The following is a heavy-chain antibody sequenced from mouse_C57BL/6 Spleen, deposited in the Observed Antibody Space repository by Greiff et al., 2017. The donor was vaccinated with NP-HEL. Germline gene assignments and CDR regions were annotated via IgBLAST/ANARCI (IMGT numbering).Heavy chain of an antibody. J-gene: IGHJ1*03. D-gene: IGHD1-1*01. CDR2: ILPGSGST. CDR1: GYTFTGYW. Sequence: LVESGAELMKPGASVKLSCKATGYTFTGYWIEWVKQRPGHGLEWIGEILPGSGSTNYNEKFKGKATFTADTSSNTAYMQLSSLTTEDSAIYYCARGIYYYGSSYHWYFDVWGTGTTVTVSS. V-gene: IGHV1-9*01. CDR3: ARGIYYYGSSYHWYFDV.